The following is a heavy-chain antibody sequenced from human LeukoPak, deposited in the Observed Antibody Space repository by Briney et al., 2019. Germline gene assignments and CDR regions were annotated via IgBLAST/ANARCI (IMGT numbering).Heavy chain of an antibody. Sequence: PGGPLRLSCAVSGITVTNNHMTWIRQAPGKGLEWVSIFYSDGSTSYADSVKGRFTMSRDNSKDTLYLQMNSLRAEDTAMYYCARELRPTGELLPTAFDPWGQGTLVTVSS. CDR1: GITVTNNH. CDR3: ARELRPTGELLPTAFDP. J-gene: IGHJ5*02. V-gene: IGHV3-66*01. D-gene: IGHD3-10*01. CDR2: FYSDGST.